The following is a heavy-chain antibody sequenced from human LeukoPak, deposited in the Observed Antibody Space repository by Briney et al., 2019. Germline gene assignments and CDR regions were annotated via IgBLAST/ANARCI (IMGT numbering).Heavy chain of an antibody. V-gene: IGHV3-48*03. Sequence: GGSLRLSCAASGFTFSSYEMNWVRQAPGKGLEWVSYISSSGSTIYYADSVKGRFTISRGNAKNSLYLQMNSLRAEDTAVYYCAGDAFDAFDIWGQGTMVTVSS. D-gene: IGHD2-21*02. J-gene: IGHJ3*02. CDR1: GFTFSSYE. CDR3: AGDAFDAFDI. CDR2: ISSSGSTI.